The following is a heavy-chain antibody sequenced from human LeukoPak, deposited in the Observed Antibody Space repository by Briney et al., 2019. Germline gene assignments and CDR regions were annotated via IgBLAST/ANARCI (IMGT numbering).Heavy chain of an antibody. CDR3: ARGGPTYYDFWSGYYMSWFAP. Sequence: SETLSLTCAVYGGSFSGYYWSWIRQPPGKGLEWIGEINHSGSTNYNPSLKSRVTISVDTSKNQCSRKRSYVTAADTGVYYCARGGPTYYDFWSGYYMSWFAPWGQGTLVTVSS. V-gene: IGHV4-34*01. J-gene: IGHJ5*02. D-gene: IGHD3-3*01. CDR2: INHSGST. CDR1: GGSFSGYY.